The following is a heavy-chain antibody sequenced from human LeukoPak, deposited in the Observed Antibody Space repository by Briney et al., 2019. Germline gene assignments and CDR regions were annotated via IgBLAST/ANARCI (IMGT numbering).Heavy chain of an antibody. J-gene: IGHJ6*01. D-gene: IGHD3-10*01. CDR2: ISGSGGST. CDR3: AKGRDVFLGFGSSIMGV. Sequence: GGSLRLSCAASGFTFSTYAMSWVRQAPGKGLEWVSTISGSGGSTSYADSVRGRLTMSRDNSKNTLYLQMNGLRGDDTAVYYCAKGRDVFLGFGSSIMGVWEQGATVTVSS. V-gene: IGHV3-23*01. CDR1: GFTFSTYA.